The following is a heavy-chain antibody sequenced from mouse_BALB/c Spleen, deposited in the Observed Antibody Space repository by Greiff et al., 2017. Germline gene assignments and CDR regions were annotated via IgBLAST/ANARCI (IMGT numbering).Heavy chain of an antibody. J-gene: IGHJ3*01. Sequence: EVQVVESGGGLVQPGGSRKLSCAASGFTFSSFGMHWVRQAPEKGLEWVAYISSGSSTIYYADTVKGRFTISRDNPKNTLFLQMTSLRSEDTAMYYCASSDGYYAYWGQGTLVTVSA. V-gene: IGHV5-17*02. CDR3: ASSDGYYAY. D-gene: IGHD2-3*01. CDR1: GFTFSSFG. CDR2: ISSGSSTI.